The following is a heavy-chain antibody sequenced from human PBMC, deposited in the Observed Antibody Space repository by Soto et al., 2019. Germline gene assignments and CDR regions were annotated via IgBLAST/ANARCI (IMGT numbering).Heavy chain of an antibody. V-gene: IGHV3-30*18. CDR3: AKDAYTNGSADF. CDR1: GFTFSNYG. J-gene: IGHJ4*02. D-gene: IGHD5-18*01. Sequence: QVQLVESGGGVVQPGRSLRLCCAASGFTFSNYGMHWVRQAPGKGLEWVALISADGSKKCDAGSVKGRFTISRDNSKNPLYLQMNSLRAEDTAVYYCAKDAYTNGSADFWAQGTLVTVSS. CDR2: ISADGSKK.